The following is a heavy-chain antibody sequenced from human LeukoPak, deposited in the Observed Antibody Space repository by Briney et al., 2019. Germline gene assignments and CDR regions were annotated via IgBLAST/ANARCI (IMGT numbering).Heavy chain of an antibody. Sequence: PSQTLSLTCTVSGGSISISGYYWTWIRQHAGKGLEWIGYIHYSGNTYYNPSLKSRVTIAVDTSKNQFSLKMNSVTAADTALYYCARDTSAEGYLDYWGQGTLVTVSS. CDR2: IHYSGNT. CDR3: ARDTSAEGYLDY. CDR1: GGSISISGYY. J-gene: IGHJ4*02. V-gene: IGHV4-31*03.